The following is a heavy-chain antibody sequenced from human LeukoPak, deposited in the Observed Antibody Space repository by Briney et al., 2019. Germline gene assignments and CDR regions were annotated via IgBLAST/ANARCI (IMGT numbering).Heavy chain of an antibody. CDR3: ARESGSVTSEVDFDY. V-gene: IGHV3-7*01. CDR1: GFIFSNYW. D-gene: IGHD4-17*01. Sequence: PGGSLRLSCEASGFIFSNYWMTWVRQAPGKGLEWVANIKQDVSEKYYVDSVKGRFTISRDNAKNSLYLQMNSLRAEDTAVYYCARESGSVTSEVDFDYWGQGTLVTVSS. J-gene: IGHJ4*02. CDR2: IKQDVSEK.